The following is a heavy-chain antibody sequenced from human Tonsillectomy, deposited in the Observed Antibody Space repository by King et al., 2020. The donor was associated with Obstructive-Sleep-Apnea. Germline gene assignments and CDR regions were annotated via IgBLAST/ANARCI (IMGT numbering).Heavy chain of an antibody. V-gene: IGHV3-74*01. J-gene: IGHJ4*02. CDR2: IKSDGSSP. CDR1: GFTLSRYW. CDR3: ARELYGDYGVDY. D-gene: IGHD4-17*01. Sequence: VQLVESGGGLVQPGGSLRLSCAASGFTLSRYWMHWVRQAPGKGLVWVSGIKSDGSSPTYADSVKGRFTISRENAKNRLHLQMNSLRDEDTAVYYCARELYGDYGVDYWGQGTLVTVSS.